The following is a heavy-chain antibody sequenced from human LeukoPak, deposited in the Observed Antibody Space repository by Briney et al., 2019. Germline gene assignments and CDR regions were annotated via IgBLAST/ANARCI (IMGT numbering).Heavy chain of an antibody. CDR2: IYHSGST. Sequence: SETLSLTCTVSGYSISSGYYWGWIRQPPGKGLEWIGSIYHSGSTYYNPSLKSRVTISVDTSKNQFSLKLSSVTAADTAVYYCARVGVWGSYRSFDYWGQGTLVTVSS. D-gene: IGHD3-16*02. CDR3: ARVGVWGSYRSFDY. CDR1: GYSISSGYY. V-gene: IGHV4-38-2*02. J-gene: IGHJ4*02.